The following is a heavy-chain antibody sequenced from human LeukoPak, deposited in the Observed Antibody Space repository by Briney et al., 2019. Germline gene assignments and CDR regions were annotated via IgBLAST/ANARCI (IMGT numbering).Heavy chain of an antibody. Sequence: ASVKVSCKASVYTFTSYGISWVRQAPGQGLEWMGWISAYNGNTNYAQKLQGRVTMTTDTSTSTAYMELRSLRSDDTAVYYCARDEITMIVVPGDYWGQGTLVTVSS. CDR1: VYTFTSYG. D-gene: IGHD3-22*01. CDR2: ISAYNGNT. CDR3: ARDEITMIVVPGDY. V-gene: IGHV1-18*01. J-gene: IGHJ4*02.